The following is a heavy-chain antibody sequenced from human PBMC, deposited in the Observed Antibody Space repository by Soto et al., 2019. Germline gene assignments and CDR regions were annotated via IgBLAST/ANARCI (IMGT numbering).Heavy chain of an antibody. J-gene: IGHJ6*02. CDR2: IYYSGST. D-gene: IGHD1-20*01. V-gene: IGHV4-30-4*01. Sequence: SETLSLTCTVSGGSISSGDDFWTWIRQPPGKGLEWIGYIYYSGSTYYNPSLKSRLTMSVDTSKNQFSLKLSSVTAADTAVYNCARDRAKWKDYYYYGMDVWGQGTTVTVSS. CDR3: ARDRAKWKDYYYYGMDV. CDR1: GGSISSGDDF.